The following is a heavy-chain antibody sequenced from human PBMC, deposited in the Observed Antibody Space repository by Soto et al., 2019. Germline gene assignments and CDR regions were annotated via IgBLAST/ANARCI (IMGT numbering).Heavy chain of an antibody. J-gene: IGHJ4*02. CDR3: AGEAERASTFEC. V-gene: IGHV3-11*01. CDR1: GFTFSDYY. Sequence: QVQLVESGGGLVKPGGSLRLSCAASGFTFSDYYMSWIRQAPGKGLEWISYISPSASAIYYADSVKGRFTIPRETVKNPVYLHKNSLRAYDTAVDYCAGEAERASTFECWGQGALFTVAS. CDR2: ISPSASAI.